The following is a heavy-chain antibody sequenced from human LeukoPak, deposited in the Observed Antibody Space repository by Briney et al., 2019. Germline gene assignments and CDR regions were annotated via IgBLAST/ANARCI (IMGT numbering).Heavy chain of an antibody. Sequence: ASVKVSCKASSYTFTSYGISWVRQAPGQGLEWMGWISAYNGNTNYAQKLQGRVTMTTDTSTSTAYMELRSLRSDDTAVYYCARDLLDYYDSSGYPEYAFDIWGQGTMVTVSS. CDR3: ARDLLDYYDSSGYPEYAFDI. J-gene: IGHJ3*02. V-gene: IGHV1-18*01. D-gene: IGHD3-22*01. CDR2: ISAYNGNT. CDR1: SYTFTSYG.